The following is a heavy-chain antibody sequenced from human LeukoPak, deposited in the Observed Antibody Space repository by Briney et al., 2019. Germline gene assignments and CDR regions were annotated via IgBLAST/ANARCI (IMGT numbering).Heavy chain of an antibody. V-gene: IGHV3-64D*06. Sequence: GGSLRLSCSASGFTFSSYAMHWVRQAPGKGLEYVSAISSNGGSTYYADSVKGRFTISRDNSKNTLYLQMSSLRAEDTAVYYCARRGAQDAFDIWGQGTMVTVSS. D-gene: IGHD3-10*01. J-gene: IGHJ3*02. CDR1: GFTFSSYA. CDR3: ARRGAQDAFDI. CDR2: ISSNGGST.